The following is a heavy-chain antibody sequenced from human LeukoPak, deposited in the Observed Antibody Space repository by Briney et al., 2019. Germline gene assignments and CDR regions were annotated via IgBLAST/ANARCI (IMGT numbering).Heavy chain of an antibody. D-gene: IGHD1-7*01. J-gene: IGHJ4*02. CDR3: AKDELRGTYYFDY. CDR2: ISGSGGST. CDR1: GFTFSSYA. V-gene: IGHV3-23*01. Sequence: GGSLRLSCAASGFTFSSYAMGWVRQAPGKGLEWISAISGSGGSTYYADSVKGRFTISRDNSKNTLYLQMNSLRAEDTAVYYCAKDELRGTYYFDYWGQGTLVTVSP.